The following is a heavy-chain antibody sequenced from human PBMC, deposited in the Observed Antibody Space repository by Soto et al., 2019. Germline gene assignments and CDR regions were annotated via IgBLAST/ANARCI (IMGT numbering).Heavy chain of an antibody. D-gene: IGHD5-18*01. CDR3: AKDMGYSYGYGMDV. CDR1: GFTFDDYA. J-gene: IGHJ6*02. CDR2: ISWNSGSI. Sequence: GGSLRLSCAASGFTFDDYAMHWVRQAPGKGLEWVSGISWNSGSIGYADSVKGRFTISRDNAKNSLYLQMNSLRAEDTALYYCAKDMGYSYGYGMDVWGQGTTVTVSS. V-gene: IGHV3-9*01.